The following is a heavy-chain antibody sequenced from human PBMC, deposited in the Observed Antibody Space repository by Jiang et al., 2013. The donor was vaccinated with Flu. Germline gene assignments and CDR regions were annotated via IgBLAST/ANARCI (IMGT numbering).Heavy chain of an antibody. V-gene: IGHV5-51*01. Sequence: IGWVRQMPGKGLEWMGIIYPGDSDTRYSPSFQGQVTISADKSISTAYLQWSSLKASDTAMYYCARHPSRSTVVLFGFDYWGQGTLVTVSS. CDR2: IYPGDSDT. D-gene: IGHD4-23*01. CDR3: ARHPSRSTVVLFGFDY. J-gene: IGHJ4*02.